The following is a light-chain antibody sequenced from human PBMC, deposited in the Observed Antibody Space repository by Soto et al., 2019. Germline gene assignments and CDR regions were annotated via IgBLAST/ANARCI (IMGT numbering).Light chain of an antibody. Sequence: AIQLTQAPSSLSASVGDRVTITCRARQGISSALAWYQQKPGKAPKLLIYDASSLESGVPSRFSGSGSGTDFTLTISSLQPEEFETYYCQQFNNYPQSFGPGTKVDIK. CDR1: QGISSA. CDR2: DAS. J-gene: IGKJ3*01. CDR3: QQFNNYPQS. V-gene: IGKV1D-13*01.